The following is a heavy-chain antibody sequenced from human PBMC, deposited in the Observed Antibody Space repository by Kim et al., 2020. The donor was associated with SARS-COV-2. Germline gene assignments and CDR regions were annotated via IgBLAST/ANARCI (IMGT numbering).Heavy chain of an antibody. CDR3: APGGYYDSSGYFDY. Sequence: ASVKVSCKASGYTFTGYYMHWVRQAPGQGLEWMGRINPNSGGTNYAQKFQGRVTMTRDTSISTAYMELSRLRSDDTAVYYCAPGGYYDSSGYFDYWGQGTLVTVSS. J-gene: IGHJ4*02. CDR1: GYTFTGYY. D-gene: IGHD3-22*01. V-gene: IGHV1-2*06. CDR2: INPNSGGT.